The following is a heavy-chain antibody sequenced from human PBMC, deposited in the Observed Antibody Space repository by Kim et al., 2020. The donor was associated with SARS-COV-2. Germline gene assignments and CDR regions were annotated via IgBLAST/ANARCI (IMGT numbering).Heavy chain of an antibody. Sequence: NTNYAQKLQGRVTMTTDTSTSTAYMELRSLRSDDTAVYYCARESELAIDYWGQGTLVTVSS. CDR3: ARESELAIDY. V-gene: IGHV1-18*01. D-gene: IGHD6-13*01. CDR2: NT. J-gene: IGHJ4*02.